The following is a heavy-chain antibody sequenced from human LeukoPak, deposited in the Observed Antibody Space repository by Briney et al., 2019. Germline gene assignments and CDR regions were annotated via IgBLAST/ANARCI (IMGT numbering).Heavy chain of an antibody. Sequence: AGGSLRLSCAASGFTFSSYAMSWVRQAPGKGLEWVSAISGSGGSTYYADSVKGRFTISRDNSKNTLYLQMNSLRAEDTAVYYCAKAMVRGVTKIFDYWGQGTLVTVSS. J-gene: IGHJ4*02. V-gene: IGHV3-23*01. D-gene: IGHD3-10*01. CDR1: GFTFSSYA. CDR2: ISGSGGST. CDR3: AKAMVRGVTKIFDY.